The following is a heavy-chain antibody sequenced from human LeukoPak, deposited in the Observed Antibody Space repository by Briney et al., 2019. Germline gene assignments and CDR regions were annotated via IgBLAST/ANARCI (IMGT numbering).Heavy chain of an antibody. CDR1: GFTVSSNY. Sequence: DRRGSLRLSCAASGFTVSSNYMSWVRQAPGKGLEWVSVTNSVGATYYADSVKGRFTISRDNSKNTLYLQMNSLRAEDTAVYYCARGRTLVDVWGKRTTVTVSS. J-gene: IGHJ6*03. CDR2: TNSVGAT. V-gene: IGHV3-53*01. D-gene: IGHD1-14*01. CDR3: ARGRTLVDV.